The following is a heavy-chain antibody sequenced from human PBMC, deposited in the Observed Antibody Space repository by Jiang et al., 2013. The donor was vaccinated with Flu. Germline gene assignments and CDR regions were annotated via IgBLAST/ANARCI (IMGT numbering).Heavy chain of an antibody. CDR2: ISSSSSYI. CDR1: GFTFRTYW. CDR3: ASEAPGWAAATWVDY. D-gene: IGHD2-15*01. V-gene: IGHV3-21*01. Sequence: QLLESGGGLVQPGGSLRLSCAASGFTFRTYWMNWVRQAPGKGLEWVSSISSSSSYIYYADSVKGRFTISRDNAKNSLYLQMNSLRAEDTAVYYCASEAPGWAAATWVDYWGQGTLVTVSS. J-gene: IGHJ4*02.